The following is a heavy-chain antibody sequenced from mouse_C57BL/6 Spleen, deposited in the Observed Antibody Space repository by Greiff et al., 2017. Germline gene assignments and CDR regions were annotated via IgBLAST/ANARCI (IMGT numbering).Heavy chain of an antibody. Sequence: QVQLQQSGTELVKPGASVKLSCKASGYTFTSYWMHWVQQRPGQGLEWIGNINPSNGGTNYNEKFKSKATLTVDKSSSTAYMQLSSLTSEDSAVYYCARGQNTTGAHWDWCAYWGQGTLVTVSA. CDR2: INPSNGGT. CDR3: ARGQNTTGAHWDWCAY. D-gene: IGHD1-1*01. CDR1: GYTFTSYW. J-gene: IGHJ3*01. V-gene: IGHV1-53*01.